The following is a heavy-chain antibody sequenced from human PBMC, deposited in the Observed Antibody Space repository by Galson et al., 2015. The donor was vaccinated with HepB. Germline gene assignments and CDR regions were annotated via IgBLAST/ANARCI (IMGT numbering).Heavy chain of an antibody. CDR2: IKQDGSEK. Sequence: SLRLSCAVSGFPFSSYWMSWVRQAPGKGLEWVANIKQDGSEKYYVDSVKGRFTISRDNAKNSLYLQMNSLRAEDTAVYYCARPYGSGSYWTYWGQGTLVTVPS. CDR1: GFPFSSYW. D-gene: IGHD3-10*01. J-gene: IGHJ4*02. V-gene: IGHV3-7*03. CDR3: ARPYGSGSYWTY.